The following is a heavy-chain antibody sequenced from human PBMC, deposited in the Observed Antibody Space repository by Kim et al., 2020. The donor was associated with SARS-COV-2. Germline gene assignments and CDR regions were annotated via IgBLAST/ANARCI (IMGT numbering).Heavy chain of an antibody. Sequence: SETLSLTCTVSGGSISSSSYYWGWIRQPPGKGLEWIGSIYYSGSTYYNPSLKSRVTISVDTSKNQFSLKLSSVTAADTAVYYCARDRLGGDYDYVWGSYRPDEDAFDIWGQGTMVTVSS. CDR2: IYYSGST. D-gene: IGHD3-16*02. V-gene: IGHV4-39*07. CDR3: ARDRLGGDYDYVWGSYRPDEDAFDI. CDR1: GGSISSSSYY. J-gene: IGHJ3*02.